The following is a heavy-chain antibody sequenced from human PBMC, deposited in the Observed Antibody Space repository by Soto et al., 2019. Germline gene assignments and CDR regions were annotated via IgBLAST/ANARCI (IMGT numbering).Heavy chain of an antibody. CDR3: AREGWSDYGDYGHFDY. CDR1: GYTLTSYG. Sequence: QVQLVQSGAEVKKPGASVKVSFKASGYTLTSYGISWVRQAPGQGLEWMGWISAYHGNTNYAQKLQGRVTMTTDTSTSTSYMELRSLRSDDTAVYYCAREGWSDYGDYGHFDYWGQGTLVTVSS. D-gene: IGHD4-17*01. J-gene: IGHJ4*02. V-gene: IGHV1-18*01. CDR2: ISAYHGNT.